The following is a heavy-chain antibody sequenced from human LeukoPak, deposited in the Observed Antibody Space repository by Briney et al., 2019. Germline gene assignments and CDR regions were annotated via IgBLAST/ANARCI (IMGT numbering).Heavy chain of an antibody. Sequence: GGSLRLSCAASGFTFSNYWLSWVRQAPGKGLEWGANIKQDGSEKYYVDSVKGRFTISRDNAKNSLYLQVNSLSAEDTAVYYCARDRYCSGTTCYYTFDIWGQGSMVTVSS. J-gene: IGHJ3*02. CDR3: ARDRYCSGTTCYYTFDI. V-gene: IGHV3-7*01. CDR1: GFTFSNYW. D-gene: IGHD2-2*01. CDR2: IKQDGSEK.